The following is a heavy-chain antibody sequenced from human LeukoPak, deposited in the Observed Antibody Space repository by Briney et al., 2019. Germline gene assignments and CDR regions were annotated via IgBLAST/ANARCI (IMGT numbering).Heavy chain of an antibody. Sequence: GGSLRLSCTASGFTVSSSYMNWVRQAPGKGLEWVGRIKSKTDGGTTDYAAPVKGRFTISRDDSKNTLYLQMNSLKTEDTAVYYCTTDGRPYCSGGSCYYYYGMDVWGQGTTVTVSS. CDR3: TTDGRPYCSGGSCYYYYGMDV. CDR1: GFTVSSSY. CDR2: IKSKTDGGTT. V-gene: IGHV3-15*01. D-gene: IGHD2-15*01. J-gene: IGHJ6*02.